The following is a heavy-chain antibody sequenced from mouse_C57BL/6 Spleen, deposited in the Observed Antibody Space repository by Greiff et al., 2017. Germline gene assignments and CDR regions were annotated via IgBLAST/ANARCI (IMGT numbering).Heavy chain of an antibody. CDR2: IDPETGGT. CDR1: GYTFTDYE. D-gene: IGHD1-1*01. CDR3: SRPSDDYYGSRAFAY. Sequence: VQLQQSGAELVRPGASVTLSCKASGYTFTDYEMHWVKQTPVHGLEWIGAIDPETGGTAYNQKFKGKAILTADKSSSTAYMELRSLTSEDSAVYYCSRPSDDYYGSRAFAYWGQGTLVTVSA. V-gene: IGHV1-15*01. J-gene: IGHJ3*01.